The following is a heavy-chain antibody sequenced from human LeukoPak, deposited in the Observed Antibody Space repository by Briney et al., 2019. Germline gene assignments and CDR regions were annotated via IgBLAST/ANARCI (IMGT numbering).Heavy chain of an antibody. D-gene: IGHD4-11*01. V-gene: IGHV3-74*01. Sequence: PGGSLRLSCAASGFTFSSYWMHWVRQAPGKGLVWVSRINTDGSSTTYADSVKGRFTISRDNAKNSLYLQMNSLRADDTAVYYCARLRSKYWFDPWGQGTLVTVSS. CDR3: ARLRSKYWFDP. J-gene: IGHJ5*02. CDR2: INTDGSST. CDR1: GFTFSSYW.